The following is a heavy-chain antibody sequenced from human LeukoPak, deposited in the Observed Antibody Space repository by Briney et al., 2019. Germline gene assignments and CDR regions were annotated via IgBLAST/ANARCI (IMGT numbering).Heavy chain of an antibody. J-gene: IGHJ4*02. CDR1: GFSFSSFG. V-gene: IGHV3-33*06. Sequence: GGSLRLSCAASGFSFSSFGMHWVRQAPGEGLEWVAVIWYDGSNKYYADSVKGRFTISRDNSKNTLYLQMNSLRAEDTAVYYCVKDRTTSYFDYWGQGTLVTVSS. D-gene: IGHD4-17*01. CDR2: IWYDGSNK. CDR3: VKDRTTSYFDY.